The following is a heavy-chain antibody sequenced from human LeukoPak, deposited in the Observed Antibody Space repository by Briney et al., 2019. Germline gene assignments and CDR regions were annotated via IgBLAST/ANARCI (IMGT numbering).Heavy chain of an antibody. V-gene: IGHV4-30-4*08. D-gene: IGHD3-10*01. CDR2: IYYSGST. J-gene: IGHJ4*02. CDR3: ARDLGYYGSGTIDY. CDR1: GGSINNYY. Sequence: SETLSLTCSVSGGSINNYYWSWVRQPPGKGLEWTGYIYYSGSTYYNPSLKSRVTISVDTSKNQFSLKLSSVTAADTAVYYCARDLGYYGSGTIDYWGQGTLVTVSS.